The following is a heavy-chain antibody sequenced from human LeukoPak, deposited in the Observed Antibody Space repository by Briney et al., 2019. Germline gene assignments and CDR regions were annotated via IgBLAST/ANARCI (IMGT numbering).Heavy chain of an antibody. V-gene: IGHV4-30-4*01. J-gene: IGHJ4*02. D-gene: IGHD3-3*01. CDR2: IYYSGST. CDR1: GGSISSGDYY. CDR3: ARVTILARVLDY. Sequence: PSQTLSLTCTVSGGSISSGDYYWSWIRQPPGRGLEWIGYIYYSGSTYYNPSLKSRVTISVDTSKNQFSLKLSSVTAADTAVYYCARVTILARVLDYWGQGTLVTVSS.